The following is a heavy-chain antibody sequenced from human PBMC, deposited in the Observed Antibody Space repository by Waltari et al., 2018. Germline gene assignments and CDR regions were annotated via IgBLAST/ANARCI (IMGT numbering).Heavy chain of an antibody. Sequence: EVQLVESGGGLIQPGGSLRLSCAASGFTGGPTYMTWVRQAPGKGLEWLSVIYRGGSTYYADSVKGRFTISRDNSKNTLYLQMNSLRAEDTAVYYCARDPSGSYPGDYWGQGTLVTVSS. CDR1: GFTGGPTY. V-gene: IGHV3-53*01. D-gene: IGHD1-26*01. CDR2: IYRGGST. J-gene: IGHJ4*02. CDR3: ARDPSGSYPGDY.